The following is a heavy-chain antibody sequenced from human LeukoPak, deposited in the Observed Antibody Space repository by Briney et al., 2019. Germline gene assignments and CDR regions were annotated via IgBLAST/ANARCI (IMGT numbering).Heavy chain of an antibody. Sequence: GGSLRLSCAVSGFTFSDAWMSWVRQAPGEGLEWVGHLKSKSRGGTTDYAAPVKGRFTISGDDSKNTVYLQMDSLTTGDTALYYCSTEGYTYGYHAIDLWGQGTMVTVSS. J-gene: IGHJ3*01. CDR1: GFTFSDAW. V-gene: IGHV3-15*01. CDR2: LKSKSRGGTT. D-gene: IGHD5-18*01. CDR3: STEGYTYGYHAIDL.